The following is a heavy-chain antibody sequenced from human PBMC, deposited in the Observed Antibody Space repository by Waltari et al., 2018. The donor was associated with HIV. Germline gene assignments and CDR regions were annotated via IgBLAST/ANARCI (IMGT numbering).Heavy chain of an antibody. J-gene: IGHJ4*02. CDR1: GFPFVSYA. Sequence: EVQLLESGGALVQPGGSLRLSCAGSGFPFVSYAMSWVRQAPGKGLEWVSSISATGATTYYSESVKGRFTISRDNSKNTLSLQMNSLLVEDTAIYYCASHPVPYCGNRRCYGGFWGQGTLVTVSS. V-gene: IGHV3-23*01. D-gene: IGHD2-21*01. CDR3: ASHPVPYCGNRRCYGGF. CDR2: ISATGATT.